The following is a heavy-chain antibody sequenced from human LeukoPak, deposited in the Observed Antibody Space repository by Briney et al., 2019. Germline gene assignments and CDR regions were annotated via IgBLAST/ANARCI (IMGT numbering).Heavy chain of an antibody. Sequence: GGSLRLSCAGSGYMFNQFWMSWVRQAQGKGLDWVASMNIDGSKKYYVDSVKGRFTISRDNAKNSLYLQMNSLRAEDTAVYYCARPQYSSGWLPSTEYFHHWGQGTLVTVSS. V-gene: IGHV3-7*01. CDR3: ARPQYSSGWLPSTEYFHH. D-gene: IGHD6-19*01. J-gene: IGHJ1*01. CDR1: GYMFNQFW. CDR2: MNIDGSKK.